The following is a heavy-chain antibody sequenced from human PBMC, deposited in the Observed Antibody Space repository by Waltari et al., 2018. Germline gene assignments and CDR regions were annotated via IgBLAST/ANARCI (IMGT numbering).Heavy chain of an antibody. V-gene: IGHV3-33*06. CDR1: GFTFSSHG. CDR2: IWYDGSNK. CDR3: AKDIVATIRAFDI. J-gene: IGHJ3*02. Sequence: QVQLVESGGGVVQPGRSLRLYCAASGFTFSSHGMHWVRQAPGKGLEWVAVIWYDGSNKYYADSVKGRVTISRDNSKNTLYLQMNSLRAEDTAVYYCAKDIVATIRAFDIWGQGTMVIVSS. D-gene: IGHD5-12*01.